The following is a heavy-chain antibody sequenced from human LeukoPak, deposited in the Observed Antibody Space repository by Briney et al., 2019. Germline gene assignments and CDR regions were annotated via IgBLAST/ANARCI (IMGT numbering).Heavy chain of an antibody. J-gene: IGHJ4*02. CDR2: IYYSGST. CDR3: AREAVAVSY. D-gene: IGHD6-19*01. CDR1: GGSISSYY. Sequence: SETLSLTCTVSGGSISSYYWSWIRQPPGKGLEWIGYIYYSGSTNYNPSLKSRVTISVDTSKNQFSLKLSSVTAADTAVYYCAREAVAVSYWGQGTLVTVSS. V-gene: IGHV4-59*12.